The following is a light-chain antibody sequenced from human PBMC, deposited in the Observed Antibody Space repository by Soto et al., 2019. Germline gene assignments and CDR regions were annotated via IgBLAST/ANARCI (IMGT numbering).Light chain of an antibody. CDR3: QQYNSWPFT. V-gene: IGKV3-15*01. J-gene: IGKJ3*01. CDR1: QSLNNN. CDR2: GTF. Sequence: EIVMTQSPATLSLSPGERATLSCRASQSLNNNLAWYQQKPGQAPRLLIYGTFTRATGIPARFSGSASGTEFSLTISSLQSEDFAVYYCQQYNSWPFTFGPGTKVDIK.